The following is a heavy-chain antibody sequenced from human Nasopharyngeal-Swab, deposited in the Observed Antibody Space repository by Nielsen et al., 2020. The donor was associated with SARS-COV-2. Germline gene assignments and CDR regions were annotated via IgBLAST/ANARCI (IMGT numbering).Heavy chain of an antibody. CDR3: ARGRYNWNANNWFDP. Sequence: GGSLRLSCAASGFTFSSYWMHWVRQAPGKGLVWVSRINSDGSSTSYADSVKGRFTISRDNAKNTLYLQMNSLRAEDTAVYYCARGRYNWNANNWFDPWGQGTLVTVSS. CDR2: INSDGSST. D-gene: IGHD1-20*01. J-gene: IGHJ5*02. V-gene: IGHV3-74*01. CDR1: GFTFSSYW.